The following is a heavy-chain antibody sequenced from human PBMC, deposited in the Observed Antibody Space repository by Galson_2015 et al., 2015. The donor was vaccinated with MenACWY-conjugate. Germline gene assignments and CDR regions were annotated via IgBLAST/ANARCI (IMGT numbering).Heavy chain of an antibody. Sequence: SETLSLTCTVSGGSISSYYWSWIRQPPGKGLEWIGHIYYSGNTNYNPSLKSRVTISVDTSRKLFSLNLSSVTAADTAVYYCARYSSGWYYFDYWGQGTLVTVSS. J-gene: IGHJ4*02. CDR3: ARYSSGWYYFDY. CDR2: IYYSGNT. D-gene: IGHD6-13*01. V-gene: IGHV4-59*08. CDR1: GGSISSYY.